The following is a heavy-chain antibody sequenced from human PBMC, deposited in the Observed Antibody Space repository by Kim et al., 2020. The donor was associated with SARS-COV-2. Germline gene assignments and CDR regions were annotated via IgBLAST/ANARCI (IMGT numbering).Heavy chain of an antibody. V-gene: IGHV3-23*01. CDR3: AKEDYDILTGLPPWFDP. CDR1: GFTFSSYA. D-gene: IGHD3-9*01. J-gene: IGHJ5*02. CDR2: ISGSGGST. Sequence: GGSLRLSCAASGFTFSSYAMSWVRQAPGKGLEWVSAISGSGGSTYYADSVKGRFTISRDNSKNTLYLQMNSLRAEDTAVYYCAKEDYDILTGLPPWFDPWGQGTLVTVSS.